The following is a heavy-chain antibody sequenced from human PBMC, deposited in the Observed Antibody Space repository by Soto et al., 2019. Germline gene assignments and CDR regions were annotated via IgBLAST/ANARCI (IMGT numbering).Heavy chain of an antibody. J-gene: IGHJ6*03. CDR1: GFTFSSYW. V-gene: IGHV3-7*01. CDR2: IKQDGSEK. CDR3: ARAPYGSSSYYYYYYMDV. Sequence: PGGSLRLSCAASGFTFSSYWMSWVRQAPGKGLEWVANIKQDGSEKYYVDSVKGRFTISRDNAKNSLYLQMNSLRAEDTAVYYCARAPYGSSSYYYYYYMDVWGKGTTVTVSS. D-gene: IGHD6-6*01.